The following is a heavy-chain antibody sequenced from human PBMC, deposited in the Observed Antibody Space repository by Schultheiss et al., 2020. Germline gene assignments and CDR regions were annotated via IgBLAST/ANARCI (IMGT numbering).Heavy chain of an antibody. CDR3: ARQYSSSWYRYYYYGMDV. V-gene: IGHV4-61*05. Sequence: SATLSLTCTVSGGSISSSSYYWGWIRQPPGKGLEWIGYIYYSGSTNYNPSLKSRVTISVDTSKNQFSLKLSSVTAADTAVYYCARQYSSSWYRYYYYGMDVWGQGTTVTV. J-gene: IGHJ6*02. D-gene: IGHD6-13*01. CDR1: GGSISSSSYY. CDR2: IYYSGST.